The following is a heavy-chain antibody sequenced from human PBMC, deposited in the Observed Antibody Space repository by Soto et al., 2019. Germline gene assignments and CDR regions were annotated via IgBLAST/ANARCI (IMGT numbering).Heavy chain of an antibody. D-gene: IGHD3-10*01. Sequence: ASVKVSCKVSGYTFTSFGISWVRQAPGQGLEWMGWISGYNGDTGIRQNLQGRLTMTRDTATSTVYMELRSLRSDDTAVYYCARDKMIYTFGSGTFDYWGQGTAVTVSS. J-gene: IGHJ4*02. CDR2: ISGYNGDT. V-gene: IGHV1-18*04. CDR3: ARDKMIYTFGSGTFDY. CDR1: GYTFTSFG.